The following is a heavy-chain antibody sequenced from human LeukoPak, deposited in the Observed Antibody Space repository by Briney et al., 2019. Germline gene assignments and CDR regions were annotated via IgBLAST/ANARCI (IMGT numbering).Heavy chain of an antibody. CDR2: INHSGST. Sequence: SETLSLTCAVYGGSFSGYYWSWIRQPPGKGLEWIGEINHSGSTNHNPSLKSRVTISVDTSKNQFSLKLSSVTAADTAVYYCARDGSSSSGDYWGQGTLVTVSS. V-gene: IGHV4-34*01. D-gene: IGHD6-6*01. CDR1: GGSFSGYY. J-gene: IGHJ4*02. CDR3: ARDGSSSSGDY.